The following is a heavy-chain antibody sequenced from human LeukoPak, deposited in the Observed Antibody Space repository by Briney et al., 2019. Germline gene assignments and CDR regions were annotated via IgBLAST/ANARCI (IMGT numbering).Heavy chain of an antibody. CDR2: IYYTAYT. D-gene: IGHD5-24*01. CDR3: ARADRENAYNPPIDY. J-gene: IGHJ4*02. Sequence: TLSLTPTDSVGSITISITYYGASIRQPPGKRLAWPVSIYYTAYTYYNPSLTSRVTISVDTAKTPFSLKLNSMTAADTAVYYCARADRENAYNPPIDYWGQGILVTVSS. V-gene: IGHV4-39*01. CDR1: VGSITISITYY.